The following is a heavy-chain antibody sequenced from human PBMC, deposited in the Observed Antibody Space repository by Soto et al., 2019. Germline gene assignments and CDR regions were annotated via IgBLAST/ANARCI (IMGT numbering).Heavy chain of an antibody. CDR3: AKIYGSTGYYPDY. CDR1: GFTFRRYD. V-gene: IGHV3-23*01. J-gene: IGHJ4*02. CDR2: ISASGTST. D-gene: IGHD3-22*01. Sequence: GGPMRLSCPASGFTFRRYDMSCVRQARGKGLEWVSAISASGTSTYYADSVKGRFTLSRDNSKNTLYLQMNSLRAEETAVYYCAKIYGSTGYYPDYWGQGALVTAS.